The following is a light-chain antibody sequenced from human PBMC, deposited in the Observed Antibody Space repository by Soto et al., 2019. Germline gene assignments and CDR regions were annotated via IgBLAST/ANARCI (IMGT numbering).Light chain of an antibody. J-gene: IGKJ4*01. CDR1: ESVSDNY. CDR3: QQYGSSPLT. Sequence: EIVLTQSPGTLSLSPGERATLSCRVSESVSDNYLAWYQQRSGQAPRLVIYGASSRASAVPDRFSGSGSGADCTLTISRLEPEDFAVYYCQQYGSSPLTFGGGTKVEIK. CDR2: GAS. V-gene: IGKV3-20*01.